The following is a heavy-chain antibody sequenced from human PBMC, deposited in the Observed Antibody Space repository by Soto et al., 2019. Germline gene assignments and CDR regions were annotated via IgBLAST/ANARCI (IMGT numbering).Heavy chain of an antibody. J-gene: IGHJ4*02. V-gene: IGHV3-33*01. CDR3: ARDRIAVSDVPPWY. D-gene: IGHD6-19*01. Sequence: QVQLVESGGGVVQPRRSLRLSCAASGFTFSTYGMQWVRQAPGKGLEWVAGIWYDGSKKYYADSVKGRFAISRDNSNNTVHLQMNSLRAEDTAVYYCARDRIAVSDVPPWYWGQGTLVICSS. CDR2: IWYDGSKK. CDR1: GFTFSTYG.